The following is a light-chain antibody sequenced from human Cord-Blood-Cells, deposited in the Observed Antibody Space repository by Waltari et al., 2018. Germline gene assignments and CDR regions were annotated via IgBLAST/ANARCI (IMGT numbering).Light chain of an antibody. V-gene: IGKV1-33*01. CDR2: DAS. J-gene: IGKJ1*01. Sequence: DIQMTQSPSSLSASVGDRVTITCQASQDISNYLNWYQQKPGKAPKLLIYDASNLETGVPSRFSGSGSGTEFTFTISSLQTEDIATYYCQQYDNLPWTFGQGTKVEIK. CDR3: QQYDNLPWT. CDR1: QDISNY.